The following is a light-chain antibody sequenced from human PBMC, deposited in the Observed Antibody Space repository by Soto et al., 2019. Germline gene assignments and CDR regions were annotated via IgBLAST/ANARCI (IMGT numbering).Light chain of an antibody. CDR3: QQYNIYPLT. V-gene: IGKV3-20*01. CDR1: QTISSSD. Sequence: EIVLTQSPGTLSLSPGERATLSCRASQTISSSDLAWYQQKPGQAPRLLIFGASSRAPDIPDRFSGSGSGTDFTLTISSLQPEDFATYHCQQYNIYPLTFGPGTKVEIK. J-gene: IGKJ3*01. CDR2: GAS.